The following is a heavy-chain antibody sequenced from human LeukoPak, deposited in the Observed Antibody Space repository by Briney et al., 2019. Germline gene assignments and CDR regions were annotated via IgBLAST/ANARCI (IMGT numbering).Heavy chain of an antibody. J-gene: IGHJ6*03. V-gene: IGHV4-30-4*07. CDR1: GGSISSGGYS. CDR2: VYYSGST. Sequence: SETLSLTCAVSGGSISSGGYSWTWIRQPPGKGLECIGHVYYSGSTYYNPSLKSRVTISLDTSKNQFSLKLSSVTAADTAVYYCARGSSSWMDYYMDVWGKGATVTVSS. CDR3: ARGSSSWMDYYMDV. D-gene: IGHD6-13*01.